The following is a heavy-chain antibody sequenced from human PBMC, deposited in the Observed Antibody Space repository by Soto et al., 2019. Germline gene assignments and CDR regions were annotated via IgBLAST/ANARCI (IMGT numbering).Heavy chain of an antibody. D-gene: IGHD6-19*01. CDR3: ARQVGGWAPWYIDY. CDR2: IYYSGST. J-gene: IGHJ4*02. CDR1: GGSISSYY. V-gene: IGHV4-59*08. Sequence: SETLSLTCTVSGGSISSYYWSWIRQPPGKGLEWIGYIYYSGSTNYNPSLKSRVTISVDTSKNQFSLKLSSVTAADTAVYYCARQVGGWAPWYIDYWGPGTLVTVSS.